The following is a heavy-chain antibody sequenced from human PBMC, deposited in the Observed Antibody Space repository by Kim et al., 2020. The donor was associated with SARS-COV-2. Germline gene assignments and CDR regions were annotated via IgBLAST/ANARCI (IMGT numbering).Heavy chain of an antibody. CDR2: IYYSGST. V-gene: IGHV4-39*01. D-gene: IGHD3-3*01. CDR1: GGSISSSSYY. CDR3: ARHELRPLTFFGVVKGGHAFDI. J-gene: IGHJ3*02. Sequence: SETLSLTCTVSGGSISSSSYYWGWIRQPPGKGLEWIGSIYYSGSTYYNPSLKSRVTISVDTSKNQFSLKLSSVTAADTAVYYCARHELRPLTFFGVVKGGHAFDIWGQGTMVTVSS.